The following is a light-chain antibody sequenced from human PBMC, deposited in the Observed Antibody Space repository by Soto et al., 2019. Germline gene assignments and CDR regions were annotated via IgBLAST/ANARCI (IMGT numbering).Light chain of an antibody. CDR2: RNN. CDR3: SSYCLSYGSIETSATVV. J-gene: IGLJ2*01. CDR1: SSNIGSNF. Sequence: QSVLTQPPSASGTPGQRVTMSCSGGSSNIGSNFVYWYQQVPGTAPKLLIYRNNQRPSGVSNRFSGSKSGNTASLTISGLQAEDEAEYYCSSYCLSYGSIETSATVVFGGGTKVTVL. V-gene: IGLV1-44*01.